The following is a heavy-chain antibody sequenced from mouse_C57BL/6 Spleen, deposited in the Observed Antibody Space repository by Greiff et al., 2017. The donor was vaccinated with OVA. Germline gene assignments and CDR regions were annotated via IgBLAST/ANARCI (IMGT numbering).Heavy chain of an antibody. J-gene: IGHJ2*01. V-gene: IGHV2-2*01. D-gene: IGHD2-4*01. CDR1: GFSLTSYG. CDR3: ARVYYDYDALDY. CDR2: IWSGGST. Sequence: VQLQQSGPGLVQPSQSLSITCTVSGFSLTSYGVHWVRQSPGKGLEWLGVIWSGGSTDYNAAFISRLSISKDNSKSQVFFKMNSLQADDTAIYYCARVYYDYDALDYWGQGTTLTVSS.